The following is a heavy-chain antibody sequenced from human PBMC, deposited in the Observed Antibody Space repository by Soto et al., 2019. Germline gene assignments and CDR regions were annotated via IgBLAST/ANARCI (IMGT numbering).Heavy chain of an antibody. Sequence: QVQLVESGGGVVQPGRSLRLSCAASGFTFSSYGMHWVRQAPGKGLEWVAVISHDGSNKYYAESVKGRFTISRDNSKNTLYLQMNSLRAEDTAVYYCANVPDYWGQGTLVTVSS. CDR3: ANVPDY. CDR2: ISHDGSNK. V-gene: IGHV3-30*18. CDR1: GFTFSSYG. J-gene: IGHJ4*02.